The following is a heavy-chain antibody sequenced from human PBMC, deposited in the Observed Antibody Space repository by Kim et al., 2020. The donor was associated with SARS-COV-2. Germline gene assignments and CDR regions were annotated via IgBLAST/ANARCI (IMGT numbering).Heavy chain of an antibody. J-gene: IGHJ5*02. V-gene: IGHV3-43*02. Sequence: GGSLRLSCAASGFTFDDYAMHWVRQAPGKGLECVSLISGDGKTTYYAESVKGRFTVSRDNSKNSLYLQMKSLTPEDTALYYCTKDLLSGHDFWSGYYPMWFDPRGQGTLVTVSS. D-gene: IGHD3-3*01. CDR3: TKDLLSGHDFWSGYYPMWFDP. CDR2: ISGDGKTT. CDR1: GFTFDDYA.